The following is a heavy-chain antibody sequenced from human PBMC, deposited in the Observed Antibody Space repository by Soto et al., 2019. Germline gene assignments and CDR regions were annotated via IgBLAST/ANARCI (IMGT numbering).Heavy chain of an antibody. CDR3: ARESHDILTGPPWVWYFDL. J-gene: IGHJ2*01. Sequence: QVQLQQWGAGPLRPLETLSLTCGVSGGSFSGYYWAWIRQSPGEGLEWIGEINDRGSINYNPSLKSRVSSSVATSKKHYSLDLRSVTAADTAVYYCARESHDILTGPPWVWYFDLWGRGTLVTVSS. CDR1: GGSFSGYY. D-gene: IGHD3-9*01. CDR2: INDRGSI. V-gene: IGHV4-34*01.